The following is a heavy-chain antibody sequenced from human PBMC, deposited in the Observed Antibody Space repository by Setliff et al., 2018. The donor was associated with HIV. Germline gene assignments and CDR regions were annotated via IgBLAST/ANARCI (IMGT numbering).Heavy chain of an antibody. Sequence: PGGSLRLSCAGSGVTFNKPWMSWVRLAPGKGLEWVALTNPDGSGEYYVDSVKGRFIISRDNAKNSLFLQMNSLRAEDTAMYYCVTGSVPPNWGQGTLVTVSS. CDR2: TNPDGSGE. V-gene: IGHV3-7*03. CDR3: VTGSVPPN. CDR1: GVTFNKPW. J-gene: IGHJ4*02.